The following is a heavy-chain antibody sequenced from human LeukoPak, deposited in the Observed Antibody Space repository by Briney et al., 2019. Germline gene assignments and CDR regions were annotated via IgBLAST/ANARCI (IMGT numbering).Heavy chain of an antibody. Sequence: PGRSLRLSCAASGFTFDDYAMHWVRQAPGEGLEWVSGISWNSGSIGYADSVKGRFTISRDNAKNSLYLQMNSLRAEDTALYYCAKDISNWAFFDYWGQGTLVTVSS. CDR3: AKDISNWAFFDY. J-gene: IGHJ4*02. V-gene: IGHV3-9*01. CDR2: ISWNSGSI. D-gene: IGHD7-27*01. CDR1: GFTFDDYA.